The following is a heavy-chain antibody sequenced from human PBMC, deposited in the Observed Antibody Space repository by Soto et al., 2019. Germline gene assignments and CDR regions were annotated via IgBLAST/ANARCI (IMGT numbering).Heavy chain of an antibody. J-gene: IGHJ4*02. CDR2: INSDGSST. D-gene: IGHD2-8*02. CDR1: GFTFSSYW. CDR3: AKAKGSFDHTGPDQ. V-gene: IGHV3-74*01. Sequence: GGSLRLSCAASGFTFSSYWMHWVRQAPWKGLVWVSRINSDGSSTSYADSVKGRFTISRDNAKNTLYLQMNSLRAEDTALYYCAKAKGSFDHTGPDQWGQGTLVTVSS.